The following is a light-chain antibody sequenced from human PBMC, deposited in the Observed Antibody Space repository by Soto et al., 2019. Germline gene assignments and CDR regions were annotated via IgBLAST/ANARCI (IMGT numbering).Light chain of an antibody. V-gene: IGLV2-14*01. CDR2: DVS. Sequence: QSALTQPASVSGSPGQSITISCTGTTSDVGAYNYVYWYQQQPGQAPKMIIYDVSSRPSGVSNRFSGSKSVNTASLTISGLQAEDGDDYYCSSYTRSTTVVFGPGTKLTVL. CDR3: SSYTRSTTVV. J-gene: IGLJ3*02. CDR1: TSDVGAYNY.